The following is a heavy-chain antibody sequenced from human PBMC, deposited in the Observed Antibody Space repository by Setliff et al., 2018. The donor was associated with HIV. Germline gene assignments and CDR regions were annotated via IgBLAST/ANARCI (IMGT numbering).Heavy chain of an antibody. CDR1: GYSISSGYY. CDR2: IYHSGTT. V-gene: IGHV4-38-2*01. Sequence: LSLTCAVSGYSISSGYYWGWIRQPPGKGLEWVGSIYHSGTTYYNPSLKSRVTISVDTSKNQFSLKLSSVTAADTAVYYCARVSSTYWYSIFRNYYYHMDVWGKGTTVTVSS. J-gene: IGHJ6*03. D-gene: IGHD2-8*02. CDR3: ARVSSTYWYSIFRNYYYHMDV.